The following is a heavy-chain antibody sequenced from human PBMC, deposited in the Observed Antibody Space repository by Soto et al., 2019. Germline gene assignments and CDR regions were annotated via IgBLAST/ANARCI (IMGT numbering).Heavy chain of an antibody. Sequence: VQLVESGGGLVQPGGSLRLSCAASGFTVNSNYMTWVRQAPGKGLEWVSLIYSGGRTYYADSVKGRFTISRDNSKNTLYLQMNSLRAEDTAVYYCARTYYYYYYMDVWGKGTTVTVSS. J-gene: IGHJ6*03. CDR3: ARTYYYYYYMDV. V-gene: IGHV3-66*01. CDR2: IYSGGRT. CDR1: GFTVNSNY.